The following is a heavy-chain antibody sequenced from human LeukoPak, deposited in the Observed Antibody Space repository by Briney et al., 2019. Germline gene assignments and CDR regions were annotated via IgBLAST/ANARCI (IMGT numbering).Heavy chain of an antibody. CDR2: IYTSGST. CDR1: GGSISSYY. Sequence: SETLSLTCTVSGGSISSYYWSWIRQPAGKGLEWIRRIYTSGSTNYNPSLKSRVTMSVDTSKNQFSLKLSSVTAADTAVYYCARIDAKDYYDSSGYYGWFDPWGQGTLVTVSS. D-gene: IGHD3-22*01. J-gene: IGHJ5*02. V-gene: IGHV4-4*07. CDR3: ARIDAKDYYDSSGYYGWFDP.